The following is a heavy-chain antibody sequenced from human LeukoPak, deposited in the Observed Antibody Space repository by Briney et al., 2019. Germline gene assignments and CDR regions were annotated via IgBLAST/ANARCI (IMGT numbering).Heavy chain of an antibody. CDR3: WAVAERFDY. D-gene: IGHD6-19*01. CDR1: GFTFSSYA. CDR2: ISYDGSNK. V-gene: IGHV3-30*04. J-gene: IGHJ4*02. Sequence: PGGSLRLSCAASGFTFSSYAMHWVRQAPGKGLEWVAVISYDGSNKYYADSVKGRFTISRDNSKNTLYLQMNSLRAEDTAVYYCWAVAERFDYWGQGTLVTVSS.